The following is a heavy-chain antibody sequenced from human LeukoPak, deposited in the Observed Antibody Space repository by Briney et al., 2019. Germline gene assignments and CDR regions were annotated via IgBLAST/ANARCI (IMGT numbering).Heavy chain of an antibody. CDR2: INHSGST. CDR3: ARSPIGWLVYFDY. D-gene: IGHD6-19*01. Sequence: PSETLSLTCAVYGGSFSGYYWSWIRQPPGKGLEWIGEINHSGSTNYNPSLKSRVTISVDTSKNQFSLKLSSVTAADTAVYYCARSPIGWLVYFDYWGQGTLVTVSS. V-gene: IGHV4-34*01. J-gene: IGHJ4*02. CDR1: GGSFSGYY.